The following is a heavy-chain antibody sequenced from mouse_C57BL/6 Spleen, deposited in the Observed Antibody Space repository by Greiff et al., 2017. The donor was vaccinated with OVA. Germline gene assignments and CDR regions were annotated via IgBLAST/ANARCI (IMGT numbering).Heavy chain of an antibody. CDR1: GYTFTSYW. D-gene: IGHD1-1*01. Sequence: QVQLQQPGAELVKPGASVKVSCKASGYTFTSYWMHWVKQRPGQGLEWIGRIHPSDSDTNYNQKFKGKATLTVDKSSSTAYMQLSSLTSEESAVYYCEIGDYYSSGYYFDYWGQGTTLTVSS. CDR3: EIGDYYSSGYYFDY. CDR2: IHPSDSDT. V-gene: IGHV1-74*01. J-gene: IGHJ2*01.